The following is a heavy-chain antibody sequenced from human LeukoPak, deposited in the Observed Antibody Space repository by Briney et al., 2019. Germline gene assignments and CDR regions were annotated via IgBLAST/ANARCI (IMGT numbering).Heavy chain of an antibody. D-gene: IGHD5-24*01. V-gene: IGHV5-51*01. CDR3: ARVVADGSTYYFDY. J-gene: IGHJ4*02. CDR2: IYPGDSDT. CDR1: GYSFTTYW. Sequence: GESLTISCQGSGYSFTTYWIAWVRQMPGKGLEWMGIIYPGDSDTRYSPSFQGQVTISADKSISTAYLHWSSPKAPDNAMYYCARVVADGSTYYFDYWGQGTLVTVSS.